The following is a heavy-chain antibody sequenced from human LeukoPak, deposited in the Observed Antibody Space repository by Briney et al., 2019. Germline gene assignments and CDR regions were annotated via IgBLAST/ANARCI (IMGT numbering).Heavy chain of an antibody. CDR3: ARGGDTCSDTGCFKNWFDP. J-gene: IGHJ5*02. V-gene: IGHV1-8*01. CDR2: MNPKSGNT. Sequence: ASVKVSCRASGYTFSSHDINWVRQAPGQGLEWMGWMNPKSGNTGSAQRFQGRVTMTRDTSTGTAYMELTSLTSEDTAIYYCARGGDTCSDTGCFKNWFDPWGQGTLVTVS. D-gene: IGHD2-2*01. CDR1: GYTFSSHD.